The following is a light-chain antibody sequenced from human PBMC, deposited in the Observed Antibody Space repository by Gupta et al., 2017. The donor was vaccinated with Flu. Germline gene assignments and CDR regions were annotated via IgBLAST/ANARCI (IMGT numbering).Light chain of an antibody. J-gene: IGKJ1*01. CDR3: QQSYNTPWT. Sequence: GDRVTITCRASQSISNYLNWYQQKPGKAPKLLIYAASNLQSGVPSRFSGSGSGTDFTLTISSLQPEDFATYYCQQSYNTPWTFGQGTKVEIK. CDR1: QSISNY. V-gene: IGKV1-39*01. CDR2: AAS.